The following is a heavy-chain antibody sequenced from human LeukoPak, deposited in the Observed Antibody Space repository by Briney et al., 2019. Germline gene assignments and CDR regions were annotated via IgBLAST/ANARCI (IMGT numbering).Heavy chain of an antibody. CDR1: GYSFTNYG. J-gene: IGHJ4*02. Sequence: ASVKVSCKASGYSFTNYGISWVRQAPGQGLEWMGWISAYNDNAHYAQGLEGRVTMTSETSTRTAYMELRSLRSDDTAVYYCARSTLGIEFDYWGQGSLVTVS. D-gene: IGHD7-27*01. V-gene: IGHV1-18*01. CDR2: ISAYNDNA. CDR3: ARSTLGIEFDY.